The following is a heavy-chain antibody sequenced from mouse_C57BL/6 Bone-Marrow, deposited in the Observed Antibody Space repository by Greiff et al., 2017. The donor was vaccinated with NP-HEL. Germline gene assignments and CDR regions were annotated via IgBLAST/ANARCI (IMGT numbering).Heavy chain of an antibody. V-gene: IGHV3-3*01. CDR1: GFSINSDCY. CDR3: ARDIVGRASSSYHY. Sequence: EVKVVESGPSLVRPSQTLSLTCTVTGFSINSDCYWIWIRQFPGNKLEYIGYTFYSGITYYNPSLESRTSLTRDTSKNSFSLKLSSVTTEDTATYYGARDIVGRASSSYHYWGQGTTLTVSS. J-gene: IGHJ2*01. CDR2: TFYSGIT. D-gene: IGHD1-1*01.